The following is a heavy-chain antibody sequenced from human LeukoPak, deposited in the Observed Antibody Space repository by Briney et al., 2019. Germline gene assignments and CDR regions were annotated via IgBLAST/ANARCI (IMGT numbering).Heavy chain of an antibody. J-gene: IGHJ4*02. Sequence: PSETLSLTCAVYGGSFSGYYWSWIREPPGKGLEWIGEINHSGSTNYNPSLKSRVTISVDTSKNQFSLKLSSVTAADTAVYYCARRGGYKRPFDYWGQGTLVTVSS. V-gene: IGHV4-34*01. CDR1: GGSFSGYY. D-gene: IGHD5-24*01. CDR2: INHSGST. CDR3: ARRGGYKRPFDY.